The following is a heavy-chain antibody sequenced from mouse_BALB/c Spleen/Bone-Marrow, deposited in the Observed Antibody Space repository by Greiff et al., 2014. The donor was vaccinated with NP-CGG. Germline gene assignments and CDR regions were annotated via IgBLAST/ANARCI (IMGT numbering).Heavy chain of an antibody. V-gene: IGHV3-6*02. CDR2: ISYDGSN. CDR1: GDSITSGYY. Sequence: VQLKESGPGIVKPSQSLSLTCSVTGDSITSGYYWNWIRQFPGNKLEWMGYISYDGSNNYNPSLKNRISITRDTSKNQFFLKLNSVTTEDTATYYCARDQLRFDYWGQGTTLTVSS. CDR3: ARDQLRFDY. J-gene: IGHJ2*01. D-gene: IGHD1-1*01.